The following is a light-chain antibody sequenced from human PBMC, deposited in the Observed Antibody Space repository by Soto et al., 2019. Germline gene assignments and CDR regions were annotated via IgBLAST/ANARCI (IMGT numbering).Light chain of an antibody. CDR3: QYYGSPIT. J-gene: IGKJ5*01. Sequence: DIQMTQSPSTLSGSVGDRVTITCRASQTISSWLAWYQQKPGKAPKLLIYKASTLKSGVPSRFSGSGSGTEFTLTISSLQPDDFAVHYCQYYGSPITLGQGSRL. CDR2: KAS. CDR1: QTISSW. V-gene: IGKV1-5*03.